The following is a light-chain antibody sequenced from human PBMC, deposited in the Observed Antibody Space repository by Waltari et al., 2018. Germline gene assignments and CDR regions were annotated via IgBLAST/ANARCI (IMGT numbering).Light chain of an antibody. CDR1: SSNIGSNV. Sequence: QSVLTQPPSASGTPGQRVTISCSGSSSNIGSNVVNWYQQVPGTTPKLLIYRNDQRPSWVPDRFSGSNAGTSASLAISGLRSEDEADYYCAAWDDKLGGRWEFGGGTKLTVL. V-gene: IGLV1-47*01. CDR3: AAWDDKLGGRWE. CDR2: RND. J-gene: IGLJ2*01.